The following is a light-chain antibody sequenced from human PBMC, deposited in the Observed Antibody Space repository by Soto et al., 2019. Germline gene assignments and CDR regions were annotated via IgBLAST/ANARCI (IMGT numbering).Light chain of an antibody. CDR3: QQYNSYPPT. Sequence: DIQMTQSPSSLSASVGDRVTITCRASRGINYFLAWCQQKPGTAPKSLIYAASSLQSGVPPRFSGRGSGTDFTLTISSLQPEDIGTYYYQQYNSYPPTFGQGTKLEIK. V-gene: IGKV1-16*01. CDR2: AAS. CDR1: RGINYF. J-gene: IGKJ2*01.